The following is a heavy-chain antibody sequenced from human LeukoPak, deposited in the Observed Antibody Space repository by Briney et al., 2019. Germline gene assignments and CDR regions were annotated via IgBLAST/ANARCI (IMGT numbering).Heavy chain of an antibody. J-gene: IGHJ1*01. V-gene: IGHV4-59*08. CDR1: GDSIDPYS. CDR2: ISHIGTI. CDR3: ARHQGSTVFNY. D-gene: IGHD5/OR15-5a*01. Sequence: SETLSPTCTISGDSIDPYSWSWIRQPPGKGLEWIGYISHIGTIKYNTSLMSRVSMGLDKPNNEFSLSLRSVTATDTALYFCARHQGSTVFNYWGRGVPVIVSS.